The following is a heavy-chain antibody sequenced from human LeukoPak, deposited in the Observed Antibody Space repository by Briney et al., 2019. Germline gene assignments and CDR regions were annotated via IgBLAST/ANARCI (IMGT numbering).Heavy chain of an antibody. V-gene: IGHV3-9*03. J-gene: IGHJ3*02. CDR3: AKAGSSGYYFDAFDI. CDR1: GFTFDDYA. CDR2: ISWNSVSI. Sequence: PGRSLRLSCAASGFTFDDYAMHWVRQAPGKGLEWVSGISWNSVSIGYADSVKGRFTISRDNAKNSLYLQMNSLRAEDMALYYCAKAGSSGYYFDAFDIWGQGTMVTVSS. D-gene: IGHD3-22*01.